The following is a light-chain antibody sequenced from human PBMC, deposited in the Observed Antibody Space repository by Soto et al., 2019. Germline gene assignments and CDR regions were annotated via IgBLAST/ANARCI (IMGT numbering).Light chain of an antibody. V-gene: IGKV1-5*01. CDR3: QQYKDDACT. CDR1: QRIDRY. Sequence: DIQLTQSPSTLSASVGDRVTITCRASQRIDRYLAWYQQKPGKAPKLLVYDASTLEGGVPSRFSGSGSATEFILTISSLQSDDFATYYCQQYKDDACTLGQGTKVDI. CDR2: DAS. J-gene: IGKJ1*01.